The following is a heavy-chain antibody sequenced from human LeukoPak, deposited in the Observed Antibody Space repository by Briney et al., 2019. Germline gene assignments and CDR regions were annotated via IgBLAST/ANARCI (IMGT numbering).Heavy chain of an antibody. Sequence: SETLSLTCAVYGGSFSGYYWSWIRQPPGKGLEWIGEINHSGSTNYNPSLKSRVTISVDTSKNQFSLKLSSVTAADTAVYYCARDDRDTSIDYWGQGTLVTVSP. CDR2: INHSGST. CDR1: GGSFSGYY. CDR3: ARDDRDTSIDY. J-gene: IGHJ4*02. D-gene: IGHD2-2*01. V-gene: IGHV4-34*01.